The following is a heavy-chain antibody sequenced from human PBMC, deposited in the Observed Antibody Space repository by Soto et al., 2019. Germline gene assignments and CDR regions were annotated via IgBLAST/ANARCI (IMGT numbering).Heavy chain of an antibody. V-gene: IGHV3-23*01. Sequence: GGSLRLSCAASGFTFSGYAMSWVRQAPGKGLEWVSTISNSGGSTWYAESVKGRFTISRDNSKNTLDLQMNSLRGEDTAVYYCAKDGAIAAADYFFDYWGQGSLVTVSS. J-gene: IGHJ4*02. CDR2: ISNSGGST. CDR3: AKDGAIAAADYFFDY. CDR1: GFTFSGYA. D-gene: IGHD6-13*01.